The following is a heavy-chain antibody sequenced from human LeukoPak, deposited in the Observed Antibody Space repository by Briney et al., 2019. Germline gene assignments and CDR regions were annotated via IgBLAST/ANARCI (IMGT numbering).Heavy chain of an antibody. CDR2: ISGSGGST. V-gene: IGHV3-23*01. D-gene: IGHD3-9*01. CDR3: ARTMTGAFFDY. J-gene: IGHJ4*02. Sequence: PGGSLRLSCAASGFTFSSYAMSWVRQAPGKGLEWVSAISGSGGSTYYADSVKGRFAISRNNAKNTLYLQMNSLRAEDTAVYYCARTMTGAFFDYWGQGALVTVSS. CDR1: GFTFSSYA.